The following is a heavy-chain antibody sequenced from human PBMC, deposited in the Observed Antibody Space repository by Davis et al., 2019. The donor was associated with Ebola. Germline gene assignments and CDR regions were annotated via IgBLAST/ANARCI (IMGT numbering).Heavy chain of an antibody. D-gene: IGHD5-24*01. Sequence: MPSETLSLTCTVSGGSIISSSSYWGWIRQPPRKGLEWIGSIYYSGITYYNPSLKSRVTISVDTSKNQFSLKLRSVTAADTAVYYCARVRRRGWLHLDYWGQGTLVTVSS. J-gene: IGHJ4*02. CDR2: IYYSGIT. CDR3: ARVRRRGWLHLDY. CDR1: GGSIISSSSY. V-gene: IGHV4-39*01.